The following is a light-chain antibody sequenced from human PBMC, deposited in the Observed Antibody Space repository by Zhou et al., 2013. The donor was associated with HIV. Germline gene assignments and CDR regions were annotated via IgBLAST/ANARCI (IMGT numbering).Light chain of an antibody. CDR1: QGIGND. Sequence: AIQMTQSPSSLSASVGDRVIITCRASQGIGNDLGWYQQKPGKAPNLLIYAASYLQSGVPSRFSGSGSGTHFTLTISSLQPEDFATYYCLQDNKSPFTFGPGTRV. CDR2: AAS. J-gene: IGKJ3*01. CDR3: LQDNKSPFT. V-gene: IGKV1-6*01.